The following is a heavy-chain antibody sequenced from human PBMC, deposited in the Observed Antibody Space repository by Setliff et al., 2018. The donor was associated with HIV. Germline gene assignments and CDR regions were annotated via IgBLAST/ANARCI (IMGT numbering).Heavy chain of an antibody. CDR2: IYYSGST. Sequence: PSETLSLTCAVYGASFSGYYWAWIRQSPGTGLEWIGSIYYSGSTNYNPSLKSRVTISVDTSKNQFSLKLSSVTAADTAVYYCATHASTVQDAMDVWGQGTTVTVSS. CDR3: ATHASTVQDAMDV. CDR1: GASFSGYY. D-gene: IGHD4-4*01. J-gene: IGHJ6*02. V-gene: IGHV4-34*01.